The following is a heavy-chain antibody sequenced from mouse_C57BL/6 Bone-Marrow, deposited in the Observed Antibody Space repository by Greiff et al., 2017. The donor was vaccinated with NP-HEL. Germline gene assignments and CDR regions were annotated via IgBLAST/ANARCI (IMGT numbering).Heavy chain of an antibody. Sequence: QVQLQQSGAELVKPGASVKLSCKASGYTFTSYWMHWVKQRPGQGLEWIGMIHPNSGSTNYNEKFKSKATLTVDKSSSTAYMQLSSLTSEDSAVYYCARRIYDGYPCAMDYWGQGTSVTVSS. CDR1: GYTFTSYW. D-gene: IGHD2-3*01. CDR3: ARRIYDGYPCAMDY. CDR2: IHPNSGST. V-gene: IGHV1-64*01. J-gene: IGHJ4*01.